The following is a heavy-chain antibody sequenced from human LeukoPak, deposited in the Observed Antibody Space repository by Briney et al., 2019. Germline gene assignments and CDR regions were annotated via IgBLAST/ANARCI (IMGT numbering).Heavy chain of an antibody. CDR2: IYYSGST. Sequence: KTSETLSLTCTVSGGSISSYYWSWIRQPPGKGLEWIGYIYYSGSTNYNPSLKSRVTIPVDTSKNQFSLKLSSVTAADTAVYYCARQVDTAMAYLDYWGQGTLVTVSS. D-gene: IGHD5-18*01. V-gene: IGHV4-59*08. CDR3: ARQVDTAMAYLDY. CDR1: GGSISSYY. J-gene: IGHJ4*02.